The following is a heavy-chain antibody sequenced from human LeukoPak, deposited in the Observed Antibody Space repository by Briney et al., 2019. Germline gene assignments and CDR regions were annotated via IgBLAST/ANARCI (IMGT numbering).Heavy chain of an antibody. V-gene: IGHV4-61*02. CDR2: IYTSGIT. J-gene: IGHJ4*02. Sequence: SETLSLTCTVSGGSISSGSYYWSWIRQPAGKGLEWVGRIYTSGITNYNPSLKSRVTISVDTSKNQFSLKLSSVTAADTAVYYCARASGGRGAHDYWGQGTLVTVSS. CDR1: GGSISSGSYY. CDR3: ARASGGRGAHDY. D-gene: IGHD2-15*01.